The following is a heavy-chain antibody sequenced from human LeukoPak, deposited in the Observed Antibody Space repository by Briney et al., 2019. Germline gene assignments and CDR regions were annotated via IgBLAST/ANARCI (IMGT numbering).Heavy chain of an antibody. CDR1: GFTFSSYG. D-gene: IGHD3-10*01. V-gene: IGHV3-23*01. J-gene: IGHJ3*02. CDR3: ATDRGKLAFDI. Sequence: PGGSLRLSCAASGFTFSSYGLNWVRQAPGKGLEWVSGISAGGGSTYYADSVKGRFTISRDNSKNTLYLQMNSLRAEDTAVYYCATDRGKLAFDIWGQGTMVTVSS. CDR2: ISAGGGST.